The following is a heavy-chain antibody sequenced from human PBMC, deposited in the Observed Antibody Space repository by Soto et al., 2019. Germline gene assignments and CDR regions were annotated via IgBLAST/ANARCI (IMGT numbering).Heavy chain of an antibody. Sequence: QVQLQESGPGLVKPSETLSLTCTVSGGSVSSGSYYWSWIRQPPGKGLEWIGYIYYSGSTNYNPALKSRVTISVDTAKNQLSLKLSSVTAADTAVYYCARGKGGHGGYYYYGMDVWGQGTTVTVSS. CDR1: GGSVSSGSYY. CDR3: ARGKGGHGGYYYYGMDV. CDR2: IYYSGST. D-gene: IGHD5-12*01. J-gene: IGHJ6*02. V-gene: IGHV4-61*01.